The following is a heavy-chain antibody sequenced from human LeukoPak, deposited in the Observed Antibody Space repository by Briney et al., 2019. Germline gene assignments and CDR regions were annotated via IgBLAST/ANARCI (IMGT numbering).Heavy chain of an antibody. CDR1: GFTFDDYA. CDR2: ISGDGGTT. D-gene: IGHD6-25*01. J-gene: IGHJ4*02. V-gene: IGHV3-43*02. Sequence: GGSLRLSCAASGFTFDDYAMHWVREAPGKGLEWVSLISGDGGTTYYADSVKGRFTISRDNRKKSLYLQMNSLRTEDTALYYCAKDIGGLNYCGQGTLVTVSS. CDR3: AKDIGGLNY.